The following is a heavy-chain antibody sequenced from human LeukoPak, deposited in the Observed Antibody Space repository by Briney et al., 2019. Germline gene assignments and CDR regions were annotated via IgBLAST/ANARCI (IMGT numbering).Heavy chain of an antibody. CDR2: ISYDGSNK. D-gene: IGHD2-2*01. CDR3: ARDQWGCSSTSCPRDPEYYFDY. V-gene: IGHV3-30-3*01. CDR1: GFTFSSYA. Sequence: PGGSLRLSCAASGFTFSSYAMHWVRQALGKGLEWVAVISYDGSNKYYADSVKGRFTISRDNSKNTLYLQMNSLRAEDTAGYYCARDQWGCSSTSCPRDPEYYFDYWGQGTLVTVSS. J-gene: IGHJ4*02.